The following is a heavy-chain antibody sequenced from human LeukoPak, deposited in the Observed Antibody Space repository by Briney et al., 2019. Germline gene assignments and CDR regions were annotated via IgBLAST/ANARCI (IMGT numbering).Heavy chain of an antibody. CDR1: GFIFDDYA. V-gene: IGHV3-9*01. Sequence: PGRSLRLSCAASGFIFDDYAMYWVRQAPGKGLEWVSGISWNSGSIGYADSVKGRFTISRDNAKNSLYLQMNSLKTEDTAVYYCTRQRTGDYYFDYWGQGTLVTVSS. J-gene: IGHJ4*02. CDR2: ISWNSGSI. D-gene: IGHD7-27*01. CDR3: TRQRTGDYYFDY.